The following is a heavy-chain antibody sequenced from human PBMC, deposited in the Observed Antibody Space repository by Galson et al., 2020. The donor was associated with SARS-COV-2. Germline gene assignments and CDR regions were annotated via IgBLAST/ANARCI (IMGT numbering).Heavy chain of an antibody. V-gene: IGHV3-30*01. CDR1: GFTFSSYA. Sequence: GGSLRLSCAASGFTFSSYAMHWVRQAPGKGLEWVAVISYDGSNKYYADSVKGRFTISRDNSKNTLYLQMNSLRAEDTAVYYCARSMGGGYGCFDYWGQGTLVTVSS. CDR2: ISYDGSNK. D-gene: IGHD5-12*01. J-gene: IGHJ4*02. CDR3: ARSMGGGYGCFDY.